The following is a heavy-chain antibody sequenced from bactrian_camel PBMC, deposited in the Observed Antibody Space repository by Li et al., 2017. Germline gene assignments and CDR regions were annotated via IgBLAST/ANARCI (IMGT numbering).Heavy chain of an antibody. D-gene: IGHD4*01. J-gene: IGHJ4*01. CDR3: AAEVFPCRSYSDYAEH. Sequence: HVQLVESGGGSVQAGGSLRLSCEASGHTDSIDSLITMGWLRQAPGKEREGVAIIDSDGSTGYEDPVKGRFTISRDNAKNTIYLQMNNLKPEDTAVYYCAAEVFPCRSYSDYAEHWGQGTQVTVS. CDR1: GHTDSIDSLIT. V-gene: IGHV3S53*01. CDR2: IDSDGST.